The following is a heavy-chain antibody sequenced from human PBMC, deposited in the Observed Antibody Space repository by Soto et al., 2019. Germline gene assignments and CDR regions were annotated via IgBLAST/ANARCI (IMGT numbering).Heavy chain of an antibody. CDR3: AKDIKPRLYYYDSWAVDY. Sequence: GSLRLSCAASGFTFDDYTMHWVRQAPGKGLEWVSLISWDGGSTYYADSVKGRFTISRDNSKNSLYLQMNSLRTEDTALYYCAKDIKPRLYYYDSWAVDYWGQGTLVTVSS. V-gene: IGHV3-43*01. CDR1: GFTFDDYT. CDR2: ISWDGGST. D-gene: IGHD3-22*01. J-gene: IGHJ4*02.